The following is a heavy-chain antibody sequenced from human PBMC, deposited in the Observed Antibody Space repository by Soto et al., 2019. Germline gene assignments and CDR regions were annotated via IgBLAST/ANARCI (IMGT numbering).Heavy chain of an antibody. D-gene: IGHD2-15*01. Sequence: GGSLRLSCAASGFTFSSYSMNWVRQAPGKGLEWVSSISSSSSYIYYADSVKGRFTISRDNAKNSLYLQMNSLRAEDTAVYYCARAARGIAYRNWFDPWGQGTLVTVSS. J-gene: IGHJ5*02. CDR3: ARAARGIAYRNWFDP. CDR2: ISSSSSYI. CDR1: GFTFSSYS. V-gene: IGHV3-21*01.